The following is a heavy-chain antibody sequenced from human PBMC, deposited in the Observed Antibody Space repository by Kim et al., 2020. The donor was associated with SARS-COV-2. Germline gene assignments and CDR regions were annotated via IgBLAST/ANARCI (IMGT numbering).Heavy chain of an antibody. J-gene: IGHJ4*02. D-gene: IGHD6-13*01. V-gene: IGHV1-2*02. CDR3: AREGGYSSSWYGDY. Sequence: AQKFQGRVTMTRDTSISTAYMELSRLRSDDTAVYYCAREGGYSSSWYGDYWGQGTLVTVSS.